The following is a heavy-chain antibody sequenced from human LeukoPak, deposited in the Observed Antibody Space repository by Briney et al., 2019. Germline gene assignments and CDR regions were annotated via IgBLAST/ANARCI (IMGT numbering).Heavy chain of an antibody. J-gene: IGHJ4*02. D-gene: IGHD5-18*01. CDR2: ISYTGNT. Sequence: PSETLSLTCTVSGGSVSSYYWGWIRQPPGKGLEWIASISYTGNTYYNPSLKSRVTISVDTSKNQFSLKLSSLTAADTAVYYCARPAPGGTAMSRFDYWGQGTLVTVSS. CDR1: GGSVSSYY. V-gene: IGHV4-39*01. CDR3: ARPAPGGTAMSRFDY.